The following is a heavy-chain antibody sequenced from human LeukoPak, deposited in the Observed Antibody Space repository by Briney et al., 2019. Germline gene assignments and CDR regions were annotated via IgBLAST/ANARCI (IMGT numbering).Heavy chain of an antibody. CDR2: IRYDGSNK. V-gene: IGHV3-30*02. J-gene: IGHJ3*02. Sequence: GGSLRLSCAASGFTFSSYGMHWVRQAPGKGLEWVAFIRYDGSNKYYADSVKGRFTISRDNSKNTLYLQMNSLRAEDTAVYYCAKDMLVRGVTADAFDIWGQGTMVTVSS. CDR3: AKDMLVRGVTADAFDI. CDR1: GFTFSSYG. D-gene: IGHD3-10*01.